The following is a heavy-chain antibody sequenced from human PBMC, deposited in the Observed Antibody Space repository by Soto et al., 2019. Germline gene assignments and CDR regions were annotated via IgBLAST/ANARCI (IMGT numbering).Heavy chain of an antibody. J-gene: IGHJ3*02. V-gene: IGHV3-9*01. CDR2: ISWNSDNI. CDR1: GFTFDDCA. CDR3: AKDLYSNYGDAFDI. D-gene: IGHD4-4*01. Sequence: PGGSLRLSCAASGFTFDDCAMHWVRQAPGKGLEWVSGISWNSDNIGYADSVKGRFTISRDNVKNSLYLQMNSLRAEDTALYYCAKDLYSNYGDAFDIWGQGTMVTVSS.